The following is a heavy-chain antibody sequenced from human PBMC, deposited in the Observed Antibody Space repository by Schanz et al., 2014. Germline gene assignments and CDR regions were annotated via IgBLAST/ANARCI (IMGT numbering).Heavy chain of an antibody. CDR3: ARDHTTESYYSAGPPIDY. Sequence: DVQLLESGGGLVQPGGSLRLSCAASGFTFSDYSMNWVRQAPGKGPEWVSYIRSSSTPIYYADSVKGRFTISRDNAKNTLFLQMNSLRAEDTAVYYCARDHTTESYYSAGPPIDYWGQGTLLTVSS. J-gene: IGHJ4*02. CDR2: IRSSSTPI. CDR1: GFTFSDYS. V-gene: IGHV3-48*01. D-gene: IGHD1-26*01.